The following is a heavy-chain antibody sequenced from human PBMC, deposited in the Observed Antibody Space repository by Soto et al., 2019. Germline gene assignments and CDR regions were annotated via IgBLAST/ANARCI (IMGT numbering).Heavy chain of an antibody. J-gene: IGHJ4*02. CDR1: GYTFSSYG. CDR3: ARDFYQSSGYCDY. D-gene: IGHD3-22*01. CDR2: ISAYSGNT. Sequence: QVQLVQSGAEVKKPGASVKVSCKAYGYTFSSYGLSWVRQAPGQGLEWMGWISAYSGNTGYTQRFKGRLTMATDTSTGTAYREVRSLRSDDTAVYYCARDFYQSSGYCDYWGQGTLVTVSS. V-gene: IGHV1-18*01.